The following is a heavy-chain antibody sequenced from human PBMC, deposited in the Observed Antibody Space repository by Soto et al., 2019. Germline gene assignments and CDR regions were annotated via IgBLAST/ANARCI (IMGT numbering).Heavy chain of an antibody. CDR1: GFSFSNYW. V-gene: IGHV3-74*01. CDR2: INSDGSST. D-gene: IGHD6-19*01. J-gene: IGHJ4*02. Sequence: EVQLVESGGGLVQPGGSLRLSCAASGFSFSNYWMHWVRQVPGKGLVWVSRINSDGSSTSYADSVKRRFTISRDNAKNRLFLQMNSVRAEDTAVYYCARDPAPSGWYDYWGQGTLVNVSS. CDR3: ARDPAPSGWYDY.